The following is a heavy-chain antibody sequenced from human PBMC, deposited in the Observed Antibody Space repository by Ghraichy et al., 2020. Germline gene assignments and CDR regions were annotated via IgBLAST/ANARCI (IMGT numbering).Heavy chain of an antibody. CDR3: ARAPLGYCSSTSCSKLDY. V-gene: IGHV1-18*04. CDR1: GYTFTSYG. J-gene: IGHJ4*02. CDR2: ISAYNGNT. D-gene: IGHD2-2*01. Sequence: ASVKVSCKASGYTFTSYGISWVRQAPGQGLEWMGWISAYNGNTNYAQKLQGRVTMTTDTSTSTAYKELRSLRSDDTAVYYCARAPLGYCSSTSCSKLDYWGQGTLVTVSS.